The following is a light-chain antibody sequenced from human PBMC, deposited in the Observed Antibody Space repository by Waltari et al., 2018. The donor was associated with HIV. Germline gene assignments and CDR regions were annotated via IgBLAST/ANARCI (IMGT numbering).Light chain of an antibody. CDR3: QQYDTLPIT. CDR1: QDITND. CDR2: DAS. V-gene: IGKV1-33*01. Sequence: DIQMTQSPSSLSASVGDRVTITCQANQDITNDLNWYQQKPGNAPKLLIYDASNLETGVPSRFSGSGSGTDFTFTISSLQPEDIATYYCQQYDTLPITFGQGTRLEIK. J-gene: IGKJ5*01.